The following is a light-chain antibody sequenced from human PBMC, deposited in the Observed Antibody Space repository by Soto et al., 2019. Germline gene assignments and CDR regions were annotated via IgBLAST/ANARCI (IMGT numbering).Light chain of an antibody. Sequence: SVLTQPASVSGSPGQSITISCSGTSSDIESYNHVAWYQQFPGKSPKLMIYAVSSRPSGVSSRFSGSKSGNTASLTISGLXPQDEADYYCIAYTGSSTSYVFGSGTKVTVL. CDR3: IAYTGSSTSYV. CDR2: AVS. J-gene: IGLJ1*01. CDR1: SSDIESYNH. V-gene: IGLV2-14*01.